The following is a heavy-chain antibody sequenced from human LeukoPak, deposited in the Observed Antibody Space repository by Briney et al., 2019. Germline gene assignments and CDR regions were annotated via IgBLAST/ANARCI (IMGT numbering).Heavy chain of an antibody. CDR1: GFTFSSYD. Sequence: PGRSLRLSCAASGFTFSSYDTNWARQAPGKGREWGSYISSSGSTIHYADSVKGRFTISRDNPKNSLYLQMNSLRAEDTAVYYCATSGRYNWNFDYWGQGTLVTVSS. J-gene: IGHJ4*02. CDR2: ISSSGSTI. V-gene: IGHV3-48*03. D-gene: IGHD1-20*01. CDR3: ATSGRYNWNFDY.